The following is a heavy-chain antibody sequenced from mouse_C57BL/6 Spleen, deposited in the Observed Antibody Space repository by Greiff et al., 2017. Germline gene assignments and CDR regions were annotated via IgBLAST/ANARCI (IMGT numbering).Heavy chain of an antibody. V-gene: IGHV2-2*01. CDR3: ASLGYFDV. CDR1: GFSLTRYG. Sequence: VKLMESGPGLVQPSQSLSITCTVSGFSLTRYGVHWVRQSPGKGLEWLGVIWSGGSPDYNAAFISRLSISKDNSKRQVFFKMNSLQADDTAIYYCASLGYFDVWGTGTTVTVSS. D-gene: IGHD2-10*02. CDR2: IWSGGSP. J-gene: IGHJ1*03.